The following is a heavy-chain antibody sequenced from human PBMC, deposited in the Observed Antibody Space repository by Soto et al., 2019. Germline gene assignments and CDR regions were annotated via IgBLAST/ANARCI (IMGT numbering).Heavy chain of an antibody. V-gene: IGHV1-3*01. CDR1: GYTFTIYA. D-gene: IGHD3-3*01. Sequence: ASVKVSCKASGYTFTIYAMHWVRQAPGQRLEWMGWINAGNGNTKYSQKFQGRVTITRDTSASTAYMELSSLRSEGTAVYYCASSDFWSGYTRLDYWGQGTLVTVSS. CDR3: ASSDFWSGYTRLDY. CDR2: INAGNGNT. J-gene: IGHJ4*02.